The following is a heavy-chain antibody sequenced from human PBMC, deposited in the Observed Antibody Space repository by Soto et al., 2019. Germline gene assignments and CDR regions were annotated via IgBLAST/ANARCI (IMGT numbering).Heavy chain of an antibody. D-gene: IGHD3-10*02. CDR1: GFTVSGYW. J-gene: IGHJ4*02. CDR3: GRNAIFVLGVPDQX. Sequence: GGSLRLSCAASGFTVSGYWMHWVRQAPGKGLEWVSLITIDGSGTAYSDSVKGRFFISRYNAKNTVYLQMDSLRFEDTAVYYCGRNAIFVLGVPDQXWGQGTPVTVSX. CDR2: ITIDGSGT. V-gene: IGHV3-74*03.